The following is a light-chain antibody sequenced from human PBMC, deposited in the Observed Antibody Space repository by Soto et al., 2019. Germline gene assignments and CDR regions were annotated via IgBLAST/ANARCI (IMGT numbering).Light chain of an antibody. CDR1: QSVSSY. CDR3: QQCGGSPT. J-gene: IGKJ1*01. Sequence: EIVLTQSPATLSLSPGERATLSCRASQSVSSYLAWYQQKPGRAPRLLIYDASNRATGIPARFSGSGSETDFTLTISSLAPEDFAVYYCQQCGGSPTFGQGAKVDNK. V-gene: IGKV3-11*01. CDR2: DAS.